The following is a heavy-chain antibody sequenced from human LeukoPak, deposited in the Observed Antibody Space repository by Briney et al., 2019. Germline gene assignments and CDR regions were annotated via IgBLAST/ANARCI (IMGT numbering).Heavy chain of an antibody. J-gene: IGHJ6*01. V-gene: IGHV3-30-3*01. CDR3: ARDRCSGGSCYGYYYGMDV. CDR2: ISHDGSNK. D-gene: IGHD2-15*01. CDR1: GFTFSSYA. Sequence: GGSLRLSCAASGFTFSSYAMHWVRQAPGKGLEWVAVISHDGSNKYYADSVKGRFTISRDNSKDTLYLQMNSLRAEDTAVYYCARDRCSGGSCYGYYYGMDVWGQGATVTVSS.